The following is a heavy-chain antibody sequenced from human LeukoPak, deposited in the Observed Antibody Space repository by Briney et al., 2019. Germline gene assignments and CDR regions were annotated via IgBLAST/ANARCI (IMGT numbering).Heavy chain of an antibody. V-gene: IGHV4-59*08. D-gene: IGHD4-11*01. Sequence: SETLSLTCTVSGGSISSYYWSWIRQPPGKGLEWIGYIYYSGSTNYNPSLKSRVTISVDTSKNQFSLKLSSVTAADTAVYYCARGSHYRRAFDIWGQGTMVTVSS. CDR1: GGSISSYY. CDR2: IYYSGST. CDR3: ARGSHYRRAFDI. J-gene: IGHJ3*02.